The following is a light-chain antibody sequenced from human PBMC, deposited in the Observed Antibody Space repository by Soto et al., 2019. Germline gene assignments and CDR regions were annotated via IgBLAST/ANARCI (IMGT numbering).Light chain of an antibody. CDR3: SSYTSSSTVV. V-gene: IGLV2-18*02. CDR2: EVS. Sequence: QSALPQPPSVTGSPGQSVTISCTGTSSDTGNYNRVSWYQRPPGTAPKLLIYEVSYRPSGVPDRFSGSKSGNTASLTISGLQAEDEADYYCSSYTSSSTVVFGGGTKVTVL. CDR1: SSDTGNYNR. J-gene: IGLJ2*01.